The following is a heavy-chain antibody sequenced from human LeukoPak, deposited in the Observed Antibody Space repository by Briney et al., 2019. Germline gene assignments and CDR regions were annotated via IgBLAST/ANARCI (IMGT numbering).Heavy chain of an antibody. CDR3: AKEGYYYGSGSPNWFDP. J-gene: IGHJ5*02. CDR2: IRYDGSNQ. D-gene: IGHD3-10*01. V-gene: IGHV3-30*02. CDR1: GFTFSSYA. Sequence: GGSLRLSCAASGFTFSSYAMSWVRQAPGQGLEWVAFIRYDGSNQYYADSVKGRFTISRDNSKNTLYLQMNSLRAEDTAVYYCAKEGYYYGSGSPNWFDPWGQGTLVTVSS.